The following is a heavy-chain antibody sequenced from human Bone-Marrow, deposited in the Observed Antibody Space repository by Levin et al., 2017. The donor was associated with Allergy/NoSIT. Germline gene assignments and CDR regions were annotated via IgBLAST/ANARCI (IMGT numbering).Heavy chain of an antibody. V-gene: IGHV3-30-3*01. J-gene: IGHJ4*02. CDR1: GFTFNSYS. Sequence: GGSLRLSCAASGFTFNSYSMHWVRQAPGKGLEWVAVISYDGSDKYYADSVKGRFTISRDKSKNTLYLQMNSLRPEDTAVYYCARGFLSYSFDYWGQGALVTVSS. CDR3: ARGFLSYSFDY. D-gene: IGHD3-16*02. CDR2: ISYDGSDK.